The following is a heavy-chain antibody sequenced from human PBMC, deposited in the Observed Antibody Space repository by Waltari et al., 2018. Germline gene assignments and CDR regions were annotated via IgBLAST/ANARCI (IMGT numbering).Heavy chain of an antibody. CDR1: GFTFSSYA. D-gene: IGHD1-20*01. CDR2: ISGSGGST. Sequence: EVQLLESGGGLVQPGGSLRLSCAASGFTFSSYAMSWFRQAPGKGLDWVSAISGSGGSTYYADAVKGRFTISRDNSKNTLYLQMNSLRAEDTAVYYCAKAPWSCGYKGYFDYWGQGTLVTVSS. V-gene: IGHV3-23*01. J-gene: IGHJ4*02. CDR3: AKAPWSCGYKGYFDY.